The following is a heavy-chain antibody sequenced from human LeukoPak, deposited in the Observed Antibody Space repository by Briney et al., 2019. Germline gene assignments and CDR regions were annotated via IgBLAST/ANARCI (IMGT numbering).Heavy chain of an antibody. D-gene: IGHD5-24*01. J-gene: IGHJ4*02. V-gene: IGHV4-34*01. CDR2: INHSGST. Sequence: SETLSLTCAVYGGSFSGYYWSWIRQPPGKGLEWIGEINHSGSTNYNPSLKSRVTISVDTSKNQFSLKLSSVTAADTAVYYCARLDEGRALYWGQGTLVTVSS. CDR3: ARLDEGRALY. CDR1: GGSFSGYY.